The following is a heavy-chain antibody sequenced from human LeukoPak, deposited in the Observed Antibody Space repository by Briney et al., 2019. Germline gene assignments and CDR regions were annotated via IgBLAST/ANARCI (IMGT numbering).Heavy chain of an antibody. Sequence: GGSLRLSCAASGFTFSSYWMSWVRQAPGKGLEWVSYISSSSSTIYYADSVKGRFTISRDNAKNSLYLQMNGLRAEDTAVYYCARGDAPWGQGTLVTVSS. CDR1: GFTFSSYW. CDR2: ISSSSSTI. CDR3: ARGDAP. J-gene: IGHJ5*02. V-gene: IGHV3-48*01.